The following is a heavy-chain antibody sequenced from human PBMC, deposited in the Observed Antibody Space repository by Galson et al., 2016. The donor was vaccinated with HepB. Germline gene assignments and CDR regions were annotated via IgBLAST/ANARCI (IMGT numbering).Heavy chain of an antibody. V-gene: IGHV4-31*03. J-gene: IGHJ3*02. Sequence: TLSLTCTVSGGSIRDGTYYWSWIRQVPGKGLEWIGCIYYSGRTYYNPSLKSRVSLSVDTSKIQFSLSPRSVTAADTAVYFCARAVDYDLLQTFNMWGQGTMVTVSS. CDR1: GGSIRDGTYY. D-gene: IGHD4-17*01. CDR2: IYYSGRT. CDR3: ARAVDYDLLQTFNM.